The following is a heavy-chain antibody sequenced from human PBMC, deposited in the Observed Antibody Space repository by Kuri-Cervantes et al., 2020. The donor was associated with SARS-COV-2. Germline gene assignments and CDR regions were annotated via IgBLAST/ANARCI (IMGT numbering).Heavy chain of an antibody. Sequence: SETLSLTCTVSGGSVSSGSYYWSWIRQPPGKGLEWIGYIYYNGDTNYNPSLKSRVTISIDTSKNQLSLKLTSVTAADTAVYYCAKDDGGSFGLFDNWGQGILVTVSS. CDR1: GGSVSSGSYY. CDR3: AKDDGGSFGLFDN. J-gene: IGHJ4*02. D-gene: IGHD1-26*01. V-gene: IGHV4-61*01. CDR2: IYYNGDT.